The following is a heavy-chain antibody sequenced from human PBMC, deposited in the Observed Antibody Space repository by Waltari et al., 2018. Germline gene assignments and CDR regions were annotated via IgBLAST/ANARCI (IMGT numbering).Heavy chain of an antibody. J-gene: IGHJ4*02. V-gene: IGHV4-34*01. CDR1: GGSFSGYY. D-gene: IGHD6-13*01. CDR2: INHSGST. CDR3: ARGGQQLSLDY. Sequence: QVQLQQWGAGLLKPSETLSLTCAVYGGSFSGYYGSWIRQPPGKGLEWIGEINHSGSTNYNPSLKSRVTISVDTSKNQFSLKLSSVTAADTAVYYCARGGQQLSLDYWGQGTLVTVSS.